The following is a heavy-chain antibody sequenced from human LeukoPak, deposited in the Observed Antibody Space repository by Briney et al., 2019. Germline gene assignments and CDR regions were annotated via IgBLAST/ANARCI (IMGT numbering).Heavy chain of an antibody. D-gene: IGHD2-15*01. CDR2: INHSGST. V-gene: IGHV4-34*01. CDR3: ARLRGGGSCYYDY. CDR1: GGSFSGYY. Sequence: LSETLTLTCAVYGGSFSGYYWSGIRQPPGEGLEWIGEINHSGSTNYNPSLKSRVTISVDTSKNQFSLKLSSVTAADTAVYYCARLRGGGSCYYDYWGQGTLVTVSS. J-gene: IGHJ4*02.